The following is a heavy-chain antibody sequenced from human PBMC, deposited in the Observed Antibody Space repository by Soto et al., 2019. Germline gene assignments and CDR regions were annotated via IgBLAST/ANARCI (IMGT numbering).Heavy chain of an antibody. CDR3: ARGIRNYYGVDV. CDR2: IKGDGSSA. J-gene: IGHJ6*02. V-gene: IGHV3-74*01. Sequence: EVQLVESGGGLVQPGGSLRLSCAASGFTFSTYWMHWVRQAPGTGLEWVSRIKGDGSSASYADSAEGRFTISRDNAKNTVYLQMNSLGAEDTAVYWCARGIRNYYGVDVWGQGTTVTVS. CDR1: GFTFSTYW.